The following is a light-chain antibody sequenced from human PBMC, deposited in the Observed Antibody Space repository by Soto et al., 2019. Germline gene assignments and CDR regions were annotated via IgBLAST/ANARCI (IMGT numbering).Light chain of an antibody. CDR1: SSDAGGYNY. Sequence: SLLTQPCPVCGSPGQSITISCTGTSSDAGGYNYVSWYQQHPGKAPKLMIYDVSNRPSGVSNRFSGSKSGNTASLTISGLQAEDEADYYCSSYTSSSTPFYVFGTGTKVTVL. V-gene: IGLV2-14*01. CDR2: DVS. CDR3: SSYTSSSTPFYV. J-gene: IGLJ1*01.